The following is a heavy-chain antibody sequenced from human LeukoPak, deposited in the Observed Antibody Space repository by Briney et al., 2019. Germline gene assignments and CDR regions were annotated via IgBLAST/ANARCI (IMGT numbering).Heavy chain of an antibody. CDR2: IYYSGST. D-gene: IGHD3-22*01. Sequence: SETLSLTCTVSGGSISNYYWSWIRQPPGKGLEWIGYIYYSGSTRYNPSLRSRVIISVDTSKNQFSLKLNSVAAADTAVYYCARHRYDYDGSGYFDYWGQGTQVTVSS. J-gene: IGHJ4*02. V-gene: IGHV4-59*08. CDR1: GGSISNYY. CDR3: ARHRYDYDGSGYFDY.